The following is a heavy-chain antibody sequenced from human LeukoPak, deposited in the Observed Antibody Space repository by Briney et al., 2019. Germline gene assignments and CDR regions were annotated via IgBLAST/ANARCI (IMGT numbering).Heavy chain of an antibody. CDR2: IYHSGST. J-gene: IGHJ4*02. Sequence: SETLSLTCTVSGGSISSGGYYWSWIRQPPGKGLEWIGYIYHSGSTYYNPSLKSRVTISVDRSKNQFSLKLSSVTAADTAVYYCAVAYCGGDCYSPDFDYWGQGTLVTVSS. CDR3: AVAYCGGDCYSPDFDY. D-gene: IGHD2-21*01. V-gene: IGHV4-30-2*01. CDR1: GGSISSGGYY.